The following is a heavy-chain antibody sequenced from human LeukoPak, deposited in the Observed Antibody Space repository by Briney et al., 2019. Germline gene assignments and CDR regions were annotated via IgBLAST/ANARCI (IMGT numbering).Heavy chain of an antibody. J-gene: IGHJ4*02. Sequence: SETLSLTCTVSSGSISPYFWNWIRQPPGKGLEWIGSIFYTGTTSYNPSLQSRVTISVDTSKNHFPLKLSSVTAADTAVYYCARRGFFDHWGQGILVTVSS. CDR2: IFYTGTT. D-gene: IGHD6-25*01. V-gene: IGHV4-59*08. CDR1: SGSISPYF. CDR3: ARRGFFDH.